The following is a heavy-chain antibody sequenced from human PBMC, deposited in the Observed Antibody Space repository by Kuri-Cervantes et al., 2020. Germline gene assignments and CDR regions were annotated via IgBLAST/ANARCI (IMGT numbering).Heavy chain of an antibody. D-gene: IGHD3-9*01. Sequence: GGSLRLTCAASGFTFSSYSMNWVRQAPGKGLEWVSSISSSSSYIYYADSVKGRFTISRDNAKNSLYLQMNSLRAEDTAVYYCARVYYDILTGYYVELDYWGQGTLVTVSS. J-gene: IGHJ4*02. V-gene: IGHV3-21*01. CDR1: GFTFSSYS. CDR3: ARVYYDILTGYYVELDY. CDR2: ISSSSSYI.